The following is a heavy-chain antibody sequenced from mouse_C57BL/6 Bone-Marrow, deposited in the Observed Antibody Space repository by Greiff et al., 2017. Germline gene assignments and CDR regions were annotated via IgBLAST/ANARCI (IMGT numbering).Heavy chain of an antibody. Sequence: VKLQQSGAELVKPGASVKISCKASGYAFSSYWMNWVKQRPGKGLEWIGQIYPGDGDTNYNGKFKGKATLTADKSSSTAYMQLSSLTSEDSAVXFCARYPPHYYGSSHWYFDVWGTGTTVTVSS. J-gene: IGHJ1*02. CDR2: IYPGDGDT. V-gene: IGHV1-80*01. D-gene: IGHD1-1*01. CDR3: ARYPPHYYGSSHWYFDV. CDR1: GYAFSSYW.